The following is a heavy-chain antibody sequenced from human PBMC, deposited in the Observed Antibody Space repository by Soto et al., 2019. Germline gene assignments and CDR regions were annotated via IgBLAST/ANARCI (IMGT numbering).Heavy chain of an antibody. J-gene: IGHJ6*01. CDR3: AKVRYSSPMGYYYGMDV. CDR1: RVAFSKFI. V-gene: IGHV1-69*01. D-gene: IGHD6-19*01. CDR2: IIPIFGTA. Sequence: QAQLEQSGGEVKKPGSSVKVSCKASRVAFSKFIVTWVRQAPGLGLEWVGGIIPIFGTANYAQKFQARVTITADESTSTSYMEVNKLRSEDTAVYYCAKVRYSSPMGYYYGMDVWGQGTTVTVSS.